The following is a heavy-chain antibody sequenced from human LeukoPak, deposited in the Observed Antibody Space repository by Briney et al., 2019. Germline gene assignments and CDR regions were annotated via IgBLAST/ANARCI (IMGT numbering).Heavy chain of an antibody. V-gene: IGHV1-24*01. J-gene: IGHJ5*02. CDR3: ATAPGGPVLKNWFDP. Sequence: GASVKVSCKVSGYTLTELSMHWVRQAPGKGLEWMGGFDPEDGETIYAQKFQGRVTMTEDTSTDTAYMELSSLRSEDTAVYYCATAPGGPVLKNWFDPWGQGTLVTVSS. D-gene: IGHD4-23*01. CDR1: GYTLTELS. CDR2: FDPEDGET.